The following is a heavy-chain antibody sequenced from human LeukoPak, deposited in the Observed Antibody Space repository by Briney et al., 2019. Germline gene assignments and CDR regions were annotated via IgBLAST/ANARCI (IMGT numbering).Heavy chain of an antibody. Sequence: ASVKVSCKASGYTFTSYAMHWVRQAPGQRLEWMGWISAYNGNTNYAQKLQGRVTMTTDTSTSTAYMELRSLRSDDTAVYYCARNSKYSSSYDYWGQGTLVTVSS. CDR2: ISAYNGNT. J-gene: IGHJ4*02. V-gene: IGHV1-18*01. D-gene: IGHD6-6*01. CDR3: ARNSKYSSSYDY. CDR1: GYTFTSYA.